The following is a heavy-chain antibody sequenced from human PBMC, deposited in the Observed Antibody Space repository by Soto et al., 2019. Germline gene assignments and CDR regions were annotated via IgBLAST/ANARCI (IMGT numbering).Heavy chain of an antibody. CDR1: GGSISSSRYY. CDR2: IYHSGST. J-gene: IGHJ4*02. V-gene: IGHV4-39*07. D-gene: IGHD3-10*01. Sequence: PSETLSLTCTVSGGSISSSRYYWGWIRQPPGKGLEWIGEIYHSGSTNYNPSLKSRVTISVDKSKNQFSLKLSSVTAADTAVYYCASVWFGEFYWGQGTLVTVS. CDR3: ASVWFGEFY.